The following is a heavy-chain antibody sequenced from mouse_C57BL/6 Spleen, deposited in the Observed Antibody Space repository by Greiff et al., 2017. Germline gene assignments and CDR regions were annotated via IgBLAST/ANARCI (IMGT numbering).Heavy chain of an antibody. J-gene: IGHJ3*01. CDR1: GFTFSSYA. CDR2: ISDGGSYT. CDR3: ARERGYGNYVGWFAY. V-gene: IGHV5-4*01. Sequence: EVQRVESGGGLVKPGGSLKLSCAASGFTFSSYAMSWVRQTPEKRLEWVATISDGGSYTYYPDNVKGRFTIYRDNAQNNLYLQMSHLKSEDTAMYYCARERGYGNYVGWFAYWGQGTLVTVSA. D-gene: IGHD2-1*01.